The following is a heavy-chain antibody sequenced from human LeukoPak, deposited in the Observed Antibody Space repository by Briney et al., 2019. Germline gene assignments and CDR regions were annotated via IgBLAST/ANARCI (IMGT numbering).Heavy chain of an antibody. J-gene: IGHJ4*02. V-gene: IGHV4-61*01. Sequence: PSETLSLTCTVSGGSVSSGSYYWRWIRQPPGKGLEWIGYIYYSASTNYNPSLKSRVTISVDTSNNQFSLKLSSVTAADTAVYYCARGSRGYSYGWGQGTLVTVSS. CDR2: IYYSAST. CDR3: ARGSRGYSYG. CDR1: GGSVSSGSYY. D-gene: IGHD5-18*01.